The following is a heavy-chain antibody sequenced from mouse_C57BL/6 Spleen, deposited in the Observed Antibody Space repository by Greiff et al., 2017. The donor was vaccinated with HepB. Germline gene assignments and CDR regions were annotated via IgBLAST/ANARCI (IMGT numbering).Heavy chain of an antibody. J-gene: IGHJ3*01. CDR3: ASPDGYPFAY. CDR1: GFTFSDYY. CDR2: ISNGGGST. V-gene: IGHV5-12*01. D-gene: IGHD2-3*01. Sequence: EVQGVESGGGLVQPGGSLKLSCAASGFTFSDYYMYWVRQTPEKRLEWVAYISNGGGSTYYPDTVKGRFTISRDKAKNTLYLQMSRLKSEDTAMYYCASPDGYPFAYWGQGTLVTVSA.